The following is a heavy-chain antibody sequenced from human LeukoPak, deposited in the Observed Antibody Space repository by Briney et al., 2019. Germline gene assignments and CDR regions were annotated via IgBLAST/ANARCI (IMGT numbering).Heavy chain of an antibody. Sequence: GGSLRLSCAASGFTFSSYEMNWVRQAPGKGLEWVSYISSSGSTIYYADSVKGRFTISRDNAKNSLYLQMNSLRAEDTAVYYCARDNDRRQRDFDYWGQGTLVTVSS. V-gene: IGHV3-48*03. CDR3: ARDNDRRQRDFDY. J-gene: IGHJ4*02. CDR2: ISSSGSTI. D-gene: IGHD6-25*01. CDR1: GFTFSSYE.